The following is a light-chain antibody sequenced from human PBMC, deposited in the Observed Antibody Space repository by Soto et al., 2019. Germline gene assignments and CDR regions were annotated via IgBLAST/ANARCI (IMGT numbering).Light chain of an antibody. CDR2: GAS. CDR1: QSVSNNY. V-gene: IGKV3-20*01. J-gene: IGKJ1*01. Sequence: EIVLTQSPGTLSLSPGERATLSCRASQSVSNNYLAWYQQKPGQDPXLLIYGASNRATGIPDRFSGSGSGTEFTLTISRLEPEDFAVYDCQQYGSSGTFGQGTKVEIK. CDR3: QQYGSSGT.